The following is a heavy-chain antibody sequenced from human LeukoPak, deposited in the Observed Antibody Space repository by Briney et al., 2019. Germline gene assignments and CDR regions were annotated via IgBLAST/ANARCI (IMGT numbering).Heavy chain of an antibody. V-gene: IGHV1-18*01. J-gene: IGHJ4*02. CDR1: GYTFSGFG. CDR3: ARDRRVVATISSYFDF. CDR2: ISIYHGST. Sequence: ASVKVSCKTSGYTFSGFGISWVRQAPGQGLEWVGWISIYHGSTDYSKKFQGRVTMTTDTSTNTVYMDLRGLKSDDTAVYYCARDRRVVATISSYFDFWSLGTLVTVSS. D-gene: IGHD5-12*01.